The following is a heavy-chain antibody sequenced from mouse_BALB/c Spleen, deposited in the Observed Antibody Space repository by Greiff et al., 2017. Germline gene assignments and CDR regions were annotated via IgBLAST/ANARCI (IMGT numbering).Heavy chain of an antibody. CDR2: ISSGGSYT. CDR1: GFTFSSYA. D-gene: IGHD2-1*01. Sequence: EVQGVESGGGLVKPGGSLKLSCAASGFTFSSYAMSWVRQTPEKRLEWVATISSGGSYTYYPDSVKGRFTISRDNAKNTLYLQMSSLRSEDTAMYYCARGNYPYYAMDYWGQGTSVTVSS. CDR3: ARGNYPYYAMDY. V-gene: IGHV5-9-3*01. J-gene: IGHJ4*01.